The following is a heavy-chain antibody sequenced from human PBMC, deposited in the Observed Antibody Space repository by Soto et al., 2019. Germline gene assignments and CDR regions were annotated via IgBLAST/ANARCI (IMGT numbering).Heavy chain of an antibody. CDR1: GGTFSSYA. Sequence: ASVKVSCKASGGTFSSYAISWVRQAPGQGLEWMGGIIPIFGTANYAQKFQGRVTITADESTSTAYMELSSLRSEDTAVYYCARAGYSYGSNWFDPWGQGTLVTVSS. CDR2: IIPIFGTA. J-gene: IGHJ5*02. D-gene: IGHD5-18*01. CDR3: ARAGYSYGSNWFDP. V-gene: IGHV1-69*13.